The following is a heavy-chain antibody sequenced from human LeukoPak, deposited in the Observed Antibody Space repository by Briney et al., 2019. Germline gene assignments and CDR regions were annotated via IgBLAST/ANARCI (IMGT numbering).Heavy chain of an antibody. Sequence: SQTLSLTCAISGDSVSSNSAAWNWIRQSPSRGLEWLGRTYYRSNWFNDFALSVKSRITINPDTSKNQFSLQLNSVTPEDTAVYYCAKNYGDSNWFDPWGQGTLVTISS. D-gene: IGHD4-17*01. CDR3: AKNYGDSNWFDP. J-gene: IGHJ5*02. CDR2: TYYRSNWFN. V-gene: IGHV6-1*01. CDR1: GDSVSSNSAA.